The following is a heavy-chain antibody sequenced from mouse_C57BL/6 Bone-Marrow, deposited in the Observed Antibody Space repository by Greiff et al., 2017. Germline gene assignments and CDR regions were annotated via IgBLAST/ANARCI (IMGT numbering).Heavy chain of an antibody. D-gene: IGHD2-1*01. CDR3: ARDGNYLYWYFDV. J-gene: IGHJ1*03. CDR1: GYTFTGYW. V-gene: IGHV1-9*01. CDR2: ILPGSGST. Sequence: QDQLQQSGAELMKPGASVKLSCKATGYTFTGYWIEWVKQRPGHGLEWIGEILPGSGSTNYNEKLKGKATFPADTSSNTAYMQLSSLTTEDSAIYYCARDGNYLYWYFDVWGTGTTVTDSS.